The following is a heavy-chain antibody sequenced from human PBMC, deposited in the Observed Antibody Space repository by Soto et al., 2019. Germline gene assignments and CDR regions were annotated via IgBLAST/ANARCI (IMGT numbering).Heavy chain of an antibody. V-gene: IGHV1-69*05. CDR2: TFPIFDRG. CDR3: ARRNTSGYLRYFDS. D-gene: IGHD3-22*01. J-gene: IGHJ4*02. Sequence: GASVKVSCKASGGTFSSYPITWVRQAPGQGLERMGGTFPIFDRGNYAQKFQGRLTITTGKSTNTAYMELSSLRSEDTAVYYCARRNTSGYLRYFDSWGQGTLVTVSS. CDR1: GGTFSSYP.